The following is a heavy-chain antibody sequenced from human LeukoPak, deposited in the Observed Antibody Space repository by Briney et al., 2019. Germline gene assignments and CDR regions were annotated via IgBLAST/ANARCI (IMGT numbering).Heavy chain of an antibody. V-gene: IGHV1-2*02. CDR2: INPNSGGT. Sequence: ASVKVSCKASGYTFTGYYMHWVRQAPGQGLEWMGWINPNSGGTNYAQKFQGRVTMTRDTSISTAYMELSRLRSDDTAVYYCARDRLTGPDAAAGSGDSVYWGQGTLVTVSS. J-gene: IGHJ4*02. D-gene: IGHD6-13*01. CDR3: ARDRLTGPDAAAGSGDSVY. CDR1: GYTFTGYY.